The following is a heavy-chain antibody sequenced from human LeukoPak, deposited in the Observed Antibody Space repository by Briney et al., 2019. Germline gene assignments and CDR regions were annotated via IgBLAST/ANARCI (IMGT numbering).Heavy chain of an antibody. CDR3: ARGDGSSWGGYFVY. Sequence: GGSLRLSCAASGFTFSSYSMNWVRQAPGKGLEWVSAISSSSSYIYYADSVKGRFTISRDNAKNSLYLQMNSLRAEDTAVYYCARGDGSSWGGYFVYWGQGTLVTVSS. CDR1: GFTFSSYS. D-gene: IGHD5-24*01. J-gene: IGHJ4*02. CDR2: ISSSSSYI. V-gene: IGHV3-21*01.